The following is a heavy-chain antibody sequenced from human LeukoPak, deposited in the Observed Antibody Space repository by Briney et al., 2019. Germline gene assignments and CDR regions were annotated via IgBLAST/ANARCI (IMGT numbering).Heavy chain of an antibody. J-gene: IGHJ3*02. CDR2: ITKRGSE. CDR1: GFTFSDFT. Sequence: GGSLRLSCAASGFTFSDFTMNWLRRAPGKGLEWISYITKRGSESHAVSVRGRFTISRDNVKNSLYLQMNSLRVEDTVVYYCVRDQDYAFDNWSQGTTVTVSS. V-gene: IGHV3-48*01. CDR3: VRDQDYAFDN.